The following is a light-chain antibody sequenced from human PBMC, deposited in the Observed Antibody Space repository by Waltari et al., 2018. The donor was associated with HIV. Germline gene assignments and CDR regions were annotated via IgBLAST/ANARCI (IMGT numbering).Light chain of an antibody. CDR3: ERYGTSPGT. V-gene: IGKV3-20*01. CDR1: QSISSGY. Sequence: EFVLTQSPGTLSLSPGERVTLSCRAGQSISSGYLAWYQHKSGQPPRLLIHGASSRGCHIPDKFCGAWSGTVFTLTISRLEPEDSAVYFCERYGTSPGTFGPGTKVEI. CDR2: GAS. J-gene: IGKJ1*01.